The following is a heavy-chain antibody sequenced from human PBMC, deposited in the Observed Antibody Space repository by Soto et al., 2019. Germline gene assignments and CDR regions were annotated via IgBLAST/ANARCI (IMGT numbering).Heavy chain of an antibody. J-gene: IGHJ5*02. CDR1: GFTFSSYG. CDR3: AREGLRYFDWLLWGWFDP. D-gene: IGHD3-9*01. V-gene: IGHV3-33*01. CDR2: IWYDGSNK. Sequence: GGSLRLSCAASGFTFSSYGMHWVRQAPGKGLEWVAVIWYDGSNKYYADSVKGRFTISRDNSKNTLYLQMNSLRAEDTAVYYCAREGLRYFDWLLWGWFDPWGQGTLVTVSS.